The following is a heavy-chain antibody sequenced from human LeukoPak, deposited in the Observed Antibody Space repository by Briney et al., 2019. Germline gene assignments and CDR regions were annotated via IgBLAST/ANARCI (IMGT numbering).Heavy chain of an antibody. D-gene: IGHD3-3*01. CDR2: IYYSGST. CDR3: ARVGGDFWSGLVAYYFDY. V-gene: IGHV4-30-4*08. J-gene: IGHJ4*02. Sequence: SETLSLTCTVSGGSISSGDYYWSWIRQPPGKGLEWIGYIYYSGSTYYNPSLKSRVTILVDTSKNQFSLKLSSVTAADTAVYYCARVGGDFWSGLVAYYFDYWGQGTLVTVSS. CDR1: GGSISSGDYY.